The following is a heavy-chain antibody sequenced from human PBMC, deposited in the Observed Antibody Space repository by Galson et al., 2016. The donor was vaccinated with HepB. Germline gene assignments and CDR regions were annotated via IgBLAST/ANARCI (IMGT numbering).Heavy chain of an antibody. CDR2: ISYSGST. D-gene: IGHD3-3*01. CDR3: ARQIRFSGAFDI. Sequence: ETLSLTCTVSGGSISSYYWNWIRQPPGKGLEWIGYISYSGSTNYNPSLKSRVTISVDTSKNQFSLRLSSVTAADTAVYYCARQIRFSGAFDIWGQGTMATVSS. V-gene: IGHV4-59*01. CDR1: GGSISSYY. J-gene: IGHJ3*02.